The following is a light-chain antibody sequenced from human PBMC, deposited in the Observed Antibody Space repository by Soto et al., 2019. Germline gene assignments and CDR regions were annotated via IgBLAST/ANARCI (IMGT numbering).Light chain of an antibody. CDR1: QSVSSN. CDR2: GAS. Sequence: ERVMTQSPATLSVSPGERATLSCRASQSVSSNLAWYQQKPGQAPRLLIYGASTRATGIPARFSGSGYGTEFHLTISSLQSEDFAVYYCQQYNSWPPIFTFGPGTKVDIK. CDR3: QQYNSWPPIFT. V-gene: IGKV3-15*01. J-gene: IGKJ3*01.